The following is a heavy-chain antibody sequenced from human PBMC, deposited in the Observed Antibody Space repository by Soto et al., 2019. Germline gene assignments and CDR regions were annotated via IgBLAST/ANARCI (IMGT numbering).Heavy chain of an antibody. CDR2: IYPGDSDT. CDR3: ARLTPEYSSSVGGSGSSGWWAYFDY. V-gene: IGHV5-51*01. J-gene: IGHJ4*02. CDR1: GYSFTSYW. D-gene: IGHD6-19*01. Sequence: GESLKISCKGSGYSFTSYWIGWVRQMPGKGLEWMGIIYPGDSDTRYSPSFQGQVTISADKSISTAYLQWSSLKASDTAMYYCARLTPEYSSSVGGSGSSGWWAYFDYWGQGTLVTVSS.